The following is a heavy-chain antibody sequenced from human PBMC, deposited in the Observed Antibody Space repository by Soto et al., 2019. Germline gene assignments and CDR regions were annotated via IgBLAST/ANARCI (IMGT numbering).Heavy chain of an antibody. CDR1: GFTFDDYA. Sequence: SLRLSSAASGFTFDDYAMHWVRQAPGKGLEWVSGISWNSGSIGYADSVKGRFTISRDNAKNSLYLQMNSLRAEDTALYYCAKELYXYDSSGYHGNYYYGMDVWGQGTTVTVSS. CDR2: ISWNSGSI. J-gene: IGHJ6*02. CDR3: AKELYXYDSSGYHGNYYYGMDV. D-gene: IGHD3-22*01. V-gene: IGHV3-9*01.